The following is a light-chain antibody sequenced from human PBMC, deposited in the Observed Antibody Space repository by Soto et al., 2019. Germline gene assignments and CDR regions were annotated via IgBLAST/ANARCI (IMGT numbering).Light chain of an antibody. Sequence: ELTQSPSILSLSPGERATPACKGIQISSSDILAWYQQKPGQAPRLLIDGASTRATDVPDRFSGSGSGADFTLAISRLEPEDFAVYYCQQYGSSPPRTFGQGTKVDIK. CDR3: QQYGSSPPRT. CDR2: GAS. J-gene: IGKJ1*01. V-gene: IGKV3-20*01. CDR1: QISSSDI.